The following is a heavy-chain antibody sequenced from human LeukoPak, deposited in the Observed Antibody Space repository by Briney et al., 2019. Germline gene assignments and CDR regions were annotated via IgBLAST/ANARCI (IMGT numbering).Heavy chain of an antibody. J-gene: IGHJ4*02. CDR1: GYSISSGYY. D-gene: IGHD6-6*01. CDR2: IYHSGST. V-gene: IGHV4-38-2*02. CDR3: ARGPDGSSSPTPFDY. Sequence: TSETLSLTCTVSGYSISSGYYWGWIRQPPGKGLEWIGSIYHSGSTYYNPSLKIRVTISVDTSKKQFSLKLSSVTAADTAVYYCARGPDGSSSPTPFDYWGQGTLVTVSS.